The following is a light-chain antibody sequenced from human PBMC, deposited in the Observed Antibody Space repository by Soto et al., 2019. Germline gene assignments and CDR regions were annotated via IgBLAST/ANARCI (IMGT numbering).Light chain of an antibody. CDR2: AAS. CDR3: QQSYRTPIT. CDR1: HSISTY. V-gene: IGKV1-39*01. J-gene: IGKJ5*01. Sequence: DIPLTQSTSPLTSSVGDRVAITCLASHSISTYLNWYQQKPGKAPKVLIYAASNLQSGVPPRFSGSGSGTDFTLTISSLQPEDVATYFCQQSYRTPITFGQGTRLEI.